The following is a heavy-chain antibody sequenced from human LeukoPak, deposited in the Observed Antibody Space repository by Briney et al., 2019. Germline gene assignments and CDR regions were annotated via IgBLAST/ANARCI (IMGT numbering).Heavy chain of an antibody. CDR1: GGSISSYY. CDR3: LGYSRNYYYMDV. D-gene: IGHD5-18*01. J-gene: IGHJ6*03. V-gene: IGHV4-59*01. Sequence: PSETLSLTCTVSGGSISSYYWSWIRQPPGKGLEWIGYIYYSGSTNYNPSLKSRVTISVDTSKNQFSLKLSSVTAADTAVYYCLGYSRNYYYMDVWGKGTTVTISS. CDR2: IYYSGST.